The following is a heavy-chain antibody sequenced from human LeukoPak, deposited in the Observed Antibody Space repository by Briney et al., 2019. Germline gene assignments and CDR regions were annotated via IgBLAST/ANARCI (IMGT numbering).Heavy chain of an antibody. D-gene: IGHD6-19*01. V-gene: IGHV3-48*04. J-gene: IGHJ4*02. Sequence: GGSLRLSCAASGFDFSTYSIDWVRQAPGKGLEWVSYISSSSSNIYHADSVKGRFTISRDNAKNSLHLQMNSLRAEDKAVYYCARVGRSGWTVDYWGQGTLVTVSS. CDR1: GFDFSTYS. CDR3: ARVGRSGWTVDY. CDR2: ISSSSSNI.